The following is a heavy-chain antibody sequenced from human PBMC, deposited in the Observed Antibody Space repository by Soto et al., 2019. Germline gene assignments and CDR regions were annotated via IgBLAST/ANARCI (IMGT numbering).Heavy chain of an antibody. Sequence: SATLSLTCTVSGGSINTYYWSWLRQPPGEELEWIAYIHYSGSSVYNPSLMSRVTISIDTSKNQFSLKLTSVSAADTAVYFCAGATHGSGTYTFDHWGQGSRVTVS. V-gene: IGHV4-59*01. CDR2: IHYSGSS. D-gene: IGHD3-10*01. J-gene: IGHJ4*02. CDR1: GGSINTYY. CDR3: AGATHGSGTYTFDH.